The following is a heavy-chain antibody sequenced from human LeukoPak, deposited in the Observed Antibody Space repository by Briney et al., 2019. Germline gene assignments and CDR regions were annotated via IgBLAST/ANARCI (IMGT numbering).Heavy chain of an antibody. CDR3: ARDFSWPLSGSYLDY. J-gene: IGHJ4*02. CDR1: GGTFSSYA. Sequence: ASVKVSCKASGGTFSSYAISWVRQAPGQGLEWMGRIIPILGIANYAQKFQGRVTITADKSTSTAYMELSSLRSEDTAVYYCARDFSWPLSGSYLDYWGQGTLVTVSS. V-gene: IGHV1-69*04. D-gene: IGHD6-19*01. CDR2: IIPILGIA.